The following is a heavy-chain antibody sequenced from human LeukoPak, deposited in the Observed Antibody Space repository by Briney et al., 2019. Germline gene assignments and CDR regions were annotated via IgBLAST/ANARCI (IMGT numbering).Heavy chain of an antibody. V-gene: IGHV4-31*03. CDR2: IYYSGST. D-gene: IGHD5-24*01. Sequence: SETLSLTYTVSGGSISSGGYYWSWIRQHPGKGLEWIGYIYYSGSTYYNPSLKSRVTISVDTSKNQFSLKLSSVTAADTAVYYCARTPAGGEMATQFDYWGQGTLVTVSS. CDR3: ARTPAGGEMATQFDY. CDR1: GGSISSGGYY. J-gene: IGHJ4*02.